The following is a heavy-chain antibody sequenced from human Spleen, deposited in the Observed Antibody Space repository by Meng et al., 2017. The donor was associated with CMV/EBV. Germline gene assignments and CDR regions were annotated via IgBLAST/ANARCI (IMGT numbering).Heavy chain of an antibody. CDR3: ARDNGGNAYYYYGMDV. CDR1: GGSISSYH. J-gene: IGHJ6*02. V-gene: IGHV4-59*01. Sequence: SETLSLTCTVSGGSISSYHWSWIRQPPGKGLEWIGHIHYSGNTDYNPSLKSRVTISVDTSKNQFSLKLSSVTAADTAVYYCARDNGGNAYYYYGMDVWGQGTTVTVSS. CDR2: IHYSGNT. D-gene: IGHD4-23*01.